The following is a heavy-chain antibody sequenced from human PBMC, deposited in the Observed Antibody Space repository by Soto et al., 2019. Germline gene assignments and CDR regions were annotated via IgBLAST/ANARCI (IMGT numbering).Heavy chain of an antibody. CDR3: ARVWGGAFDI. J-gene: IGHJ3*02. D-gene: IGHD3-10*01. V-gene: IGHV4-61*01. CDR2: IYYSGST. CDR1: GGSISSSYY. Sequence: PSETLSLTCAVSGGSISSSYYWSWIRQPPGKGLEWIGYIYYSGSTNYNPSLKSRVTISVDTSKNQFSLKLSSVTAAGTAVYYCARVWGGAFDIWGQGTMVTVSS.